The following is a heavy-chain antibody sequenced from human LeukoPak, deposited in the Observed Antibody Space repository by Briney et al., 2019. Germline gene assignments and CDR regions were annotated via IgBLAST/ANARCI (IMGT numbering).Heavy chain of an antibody. CDR2: IWYDGSNK. V-gene: IGHV3-33*01. CDR3: AREGLLWFGELSGFDY. Sequence: GRSLRLSCAASGFTFSSYGMHWVRQAPGKGLEWVAVIWYDGSNKYYADSVKGRFTISRDNSKNTLYLQMNSLRAEDTAVYYCAREGLLWFGELSGFDYWGQGTLVTVFS. J-gene: IGHJ4*02. CDR1: GFTFSSYG. D-gene: IGHD3-10*01.